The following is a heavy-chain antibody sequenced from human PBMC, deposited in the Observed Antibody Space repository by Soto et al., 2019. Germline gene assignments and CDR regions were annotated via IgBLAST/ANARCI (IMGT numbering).Heavy chain of an antibody. D-gene: IGHD3-16*01. J-gene: IGHJ6*02. V-gene: IGHV3-48*02. CDR1: GFTLSSYS. CDR3: ARPGEGVLFYHALDV. Sequence: EVQLVESGGGLVQPGGSLRLSCVASGFTLSSYSMNWVRQAPGKGLEWISYISSGSDTIYYADSVKGRFTVSRDNAKNSLYLQMNSLRDDDTAVYYCARPGEGVLFYHALDVWGQGTTVTVSS. CDR2: ISSGSDTI.